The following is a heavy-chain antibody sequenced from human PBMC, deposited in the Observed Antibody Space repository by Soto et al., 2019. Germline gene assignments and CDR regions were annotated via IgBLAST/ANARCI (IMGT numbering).Heavy chain of an antibody. CDR2: INHSGGT. CDR3: ARGAYYYDSSGYHLT. Sequence: QVRLQQWGAGLLKPSETLSLNCAVYGGSLTGSYWSWIRQAPGKGLEWIGEINHSGGTNYNPSLKSRVTISLDTSKNQFSLKLTSVTAADTAVYYCARGAYYYDSSGYHLTWGQGALVTVSS. D-gene: IGHD3-22*01. V-gene: IGHV4-34*01. CDR1: GGSLTGSY. J-gene: IGHJ5*02.